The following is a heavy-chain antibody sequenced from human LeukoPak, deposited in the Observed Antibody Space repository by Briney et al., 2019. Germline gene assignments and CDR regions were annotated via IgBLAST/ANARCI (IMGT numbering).Heavy chain of an antibody. V-gene: IGHV5-51*01. CDR3: ARYIIRYCSGGSCPSAYYYYYMDV. Sequence: GESLKISCKGSGYSFTSYWIGWVRQMPGKGLEWMGIIYPGDSDTRYSPSFQGQVTISADKSISTAYLQWSSLKASDTAMYYCARYIIRYCSGGSCPSAYYYYYMDVWGKGTTVTVSS. J-gene: IGHJ6*03. CDR1: GYSFTSYW. CDR2: IYPGDSDT. D-gene: IGHD2-15*01.